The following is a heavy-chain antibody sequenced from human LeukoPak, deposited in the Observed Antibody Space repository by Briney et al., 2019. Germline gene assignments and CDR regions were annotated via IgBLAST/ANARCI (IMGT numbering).Heavy chain of an antibody. Sequence: SETLSLTCTVSGDSINSGAYYWRWIRQHPGRGLEWIGYIYYSGSTDYNPSLKSRVTISVDKSNKQFSMKLSSVTAADTAVYYCARGGYDFWSGYSNDAFDIWGQGTMVTVSS. J-gene: IGHJ3*02. V-gene: IGHV4-31*03. CDR2: IYYSGST. CDR3: ARGGYDFWSGYSNDAFDI. CDR1: GDSINSGAYY. D-gene: IGHD3-3*01.